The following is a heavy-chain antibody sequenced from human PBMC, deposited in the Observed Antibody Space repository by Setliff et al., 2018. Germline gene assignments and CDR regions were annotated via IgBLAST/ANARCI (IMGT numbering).Heavy chain of an antibody. D-gene: IGHD4-4*01. Sequence: SVKVSCKTSGGTFSDNAMSWVRQAPGQGPEWMGGIIATVGGVSYAQKFQGRVTITADESTTTVYMELSSLTSEDTAMYYCARDPRDVYRRGGDCWGPGTLVTV. CDR3: ARDPRDVYRRGGDC. V-gene: IGHV1-69*13. J-gene: IGHJ4*02. CDR1: GGTFSDNA. CDR2: IIATVGGV.